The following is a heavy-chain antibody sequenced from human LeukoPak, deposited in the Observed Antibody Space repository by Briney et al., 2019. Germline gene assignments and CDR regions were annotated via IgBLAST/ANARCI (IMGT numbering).Heavy chain of an antibody. Sequence: ASVKVSCKASGFTFTSYYMHWVRQTPGQGLEWIGIINPSGGRTRYAQRLQGRVTMTRDTSTSTVYMELSSLRSEDTAVYYCARDVGITVVRSTFDYWGQGTLVTASS. D-gene: IGHD3-10*01. CDR1: GFTFTSYY. V-gene: IGHV1-46*01. J-gene: IGHJ4*01. CDR3: ARDVGITVVRSTFDY. CDR2: INPSGGRT.